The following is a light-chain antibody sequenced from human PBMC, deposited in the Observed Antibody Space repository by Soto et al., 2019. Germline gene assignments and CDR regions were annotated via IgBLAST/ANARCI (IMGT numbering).Light chain of an antibody. Sequence: ETVLTQSPGTLSLSPGERATLSCRASQSVSSTYLAWYQQKPDQAPRLLIYGASSRATGIPDRFSGSGSGTYFTLTISRLETEDFAVDYCQQFGSSLYAFGQGTKLE. CDR3: QQFGSSLYA. CDR2: GAS. J-gene: IGKJ2*01. V-gene: IGKV3-20*01. CDR1: QSVSSTY.